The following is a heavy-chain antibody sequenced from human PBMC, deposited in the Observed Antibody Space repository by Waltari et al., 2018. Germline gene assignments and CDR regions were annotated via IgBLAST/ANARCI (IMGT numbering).Heavy chain of an antibody. J-gene: IGHJ4*02. CDR3: ARLGGTYFPFDY. CDR1: GYSISTGYY. CDR2: IYHSGRT. V-gene: IGHV4-38-2*02. Sequence: QVQLQESGPGLAKPSETLSLTCSVSGYSISTGYYLAWIRQPPGKGLEWIVSIYHSGRTFYNLSLKSRVTISVDTSKNQFSLKLSSVTAADRAVYFCARLGGTYFPFDYWGQGALVTVSS. D-gene: IGHD1-26*01.